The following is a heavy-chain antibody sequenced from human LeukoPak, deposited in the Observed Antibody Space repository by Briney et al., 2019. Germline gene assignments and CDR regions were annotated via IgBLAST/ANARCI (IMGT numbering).Heavy chain of an antibody. CDR2: INHSGST. D-gene: IGHD3-22*01. V-gene: IGHV4-34*01. CDR1: GGSISNYY. J-gene: IGHJ4*02. Sequence: PSETLSLTCTVSGGSISNYYWSWIRQPPGKGLEWIGEINHSGSTNYNPSLKSRVTISVDTSKNQFSLKLSSVTAADTAVYYCASNTYYYDSSGYQWDDYWGQGTLVTVSS. CDR3: ASNTYYYDSSGYQWDDY.